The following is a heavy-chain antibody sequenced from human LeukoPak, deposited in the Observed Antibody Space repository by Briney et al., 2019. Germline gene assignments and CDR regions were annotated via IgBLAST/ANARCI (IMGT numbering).Heavy chain of an antibody. V-gene: IGHV1-18*01. J-gene: IGHJ4*02. D-gene: IGHD4-17*01. Sequence: ASVTVSCKASGYTFTNYGITWVRQAPGQGLEWMGWISPYKGDRNYAQNLQGRLTMTTDTSTSTAYMEVRSLRSDDTAVYYCATEGGWQPTDYGDNVYWGQGTLVTVSS. CDR2: ISPYKGDR. CDR1: GYTFTNYG. CDR3: ATEGGWQPTDYGDNVY.